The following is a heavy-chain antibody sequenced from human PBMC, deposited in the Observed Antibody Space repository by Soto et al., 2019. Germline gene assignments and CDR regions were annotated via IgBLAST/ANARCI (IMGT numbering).Heavy chain of an antibody. CDR2: SYSSGST. CDR3: ARHELYPNYYMDV. J-gene: IGHJ6*03. V-gene: IGHV4-30-4*01. Sequence: SETLSLTCTVSGGSITSGDYYWTWIRQTPWKGLEWIGYSYSSGSTRYNPSLESRVTISVDTSKNQFSLKLSSVTAADTAVYYCARHELYPNYYMDVWGKGTTVTVSS. CDR1: GGSITSGDYY. D-gene: IGHD1-7*01.